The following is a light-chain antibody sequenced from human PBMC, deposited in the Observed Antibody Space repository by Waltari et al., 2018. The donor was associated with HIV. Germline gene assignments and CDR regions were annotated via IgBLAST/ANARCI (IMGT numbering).Light chain of an antibody. J-gene: IGLJ2*01. CDR2: DVS. V-gene: IGLV2-14*01. Sequence: QSALTQPASVSGSPGQSLTIYCTGTSSDVGGYHYVSGYQQHPGKAPKLMIYDVSNRPSGVSNRFSGSKSGNTASLTISGLQAEDEADYYCSSYTSSSTVVFGGGTKLTVL. CDR3: SSYTSSSTVV. CDR1: SSDVGGYHY.